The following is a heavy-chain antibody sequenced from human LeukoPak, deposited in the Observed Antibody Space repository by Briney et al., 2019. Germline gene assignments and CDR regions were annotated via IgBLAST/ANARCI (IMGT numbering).Heavy chain of an antibody. CDR2: ISGSDGRT. V-gene: IGHV3-23*01. CDR3: AKVGCSSVACQPHRRDLDH. D-gene: IGHD2-15*01. Sequence: PGGSLRLSRAASGFTFSSYAMTWVRQASGKGLEWVSTISGSDGRTDYADSVKGRFTISRDNSKNTVYLQMNFLIAEDTAVYSCAKVGCSSVACQPHRRDLDHWGQGTLVTVSS. J-gene: IGHJ4*02. CDR1: GFTFSSYA.